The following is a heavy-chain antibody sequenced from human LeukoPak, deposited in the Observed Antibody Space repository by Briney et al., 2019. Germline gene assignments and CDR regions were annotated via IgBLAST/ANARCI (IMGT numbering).Heavy chain of an antibody. CDR3: TTHCSSTSCLDP. D-gene: IGHD2-2*01. J-gene: IGHJ5*02. Sequence: GGSLRLSCAASGFTFSGSAMHWVRQASGKGLEGVGRIRSKANSYATAYAASVKGRVTISRDDSKNTAYLQMNSLKTEDTAVYYCTTHCSSTSCLDPWGQGTLVTVSS. V-gene: IGHV3-73*01. CDR1: GFTFSGSA. CDR2: IRSKANSYAT.